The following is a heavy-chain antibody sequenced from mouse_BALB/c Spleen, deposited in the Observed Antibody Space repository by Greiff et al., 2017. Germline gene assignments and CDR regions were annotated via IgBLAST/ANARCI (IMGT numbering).Heavy chain of an antibody. CDR2: ISTYYGDA. D-gene: IGHD2-4*01. CDR3: ARDLYDYPYAMDY. CDR1: GYTFTDYA. V-gene: IGHV1S137*01. J-gene: IGHJ4*01. Sequence: QVQLQQSGAELVRPGVSVKISCKGSGYTFTDYAMHWVKQSHAKSLEWIGVISTYYGDASYNQKFKGKATMTVDKSSSTAYMELARLTSEDSAIYYCARDLYDYPYAMDYWGQGTSVTVSS.